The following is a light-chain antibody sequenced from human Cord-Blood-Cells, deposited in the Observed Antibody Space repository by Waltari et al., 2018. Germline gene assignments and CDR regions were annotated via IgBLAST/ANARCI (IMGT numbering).Light chain of an antibody. CDR1: QSVSSN. CDR3: QQYNNLPFT. Sequence: EIVMTQSPATLSVSPGERATLSCRASQSVSSNLAWYQQKPGQAPRLLSYGASTRATGIPARFSGSGSGTEFTLTISSLQSEDFAVYYCQQYNNLPFTFGPGTKVDIK. CDR2: GAS. J-gene: IGKJ3*01. V-gene: IGKV3-15*01.